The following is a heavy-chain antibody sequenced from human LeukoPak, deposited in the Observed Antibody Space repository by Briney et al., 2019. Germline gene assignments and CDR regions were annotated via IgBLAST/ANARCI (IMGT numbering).Heavy chain of an antibody. V-gene: IGHV1-69*11. CDR1: GGVFTTYA. CDR2: IIPFLGTT. Sequence: SVKVSCKASGGVFTTYAISWVRQAPGQGLEWMGTIIPFLGTTNYAQKFQGRVTITADEPTRTAYMELTYVRSDDTAVYYCTIIPNVILFTHYFEYWGQGTLVTVSS. CDR3: TIIPNVILFTHYFEY. J-gene: IGHJ4*02. D-gene: IGHD2-21*01.